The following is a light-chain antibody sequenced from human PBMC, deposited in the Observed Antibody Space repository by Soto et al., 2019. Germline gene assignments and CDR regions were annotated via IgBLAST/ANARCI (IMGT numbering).Light chain of an antibody. Sequence: EIALSKSPGTLTLSPGDRATPPCRPSPSGSSNLAWYQQKPGQAPRLLIYCASTRATGIPARFSGSGSGTEFTLTISSLQSEDFAVYYCQQYNNWPLTFGQGTKVDIK. V-gene: IGKV3-15*01. CDR3: QQYNNWPLT. CDR1: PSGSSN. CDR2: CAS. J-gene: IGKJ1*01.